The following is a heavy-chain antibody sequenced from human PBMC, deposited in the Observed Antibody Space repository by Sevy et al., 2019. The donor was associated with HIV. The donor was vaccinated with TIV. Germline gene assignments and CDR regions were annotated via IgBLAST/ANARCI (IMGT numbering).Heavy chain of an antibody. V-gene: IGHV3-23*01. J-gene: IGHJ3*02. CDR1: GITFSGYA. CDR2: IYGSAGVT. D-gene: IGHD3-22*01. CDR3: AGGRFDSTGSFDAFDI. Sequence: GGSLRLSCAASGITFSGYAMNWVRQAPGKGLDWVSTIYGSAGVTYYADSVKGRLTISRDNSKNTLFLQMNNLRAEDTAVYYCAGGRFDSTGSFDAFDIWGRGTLVTVSS.